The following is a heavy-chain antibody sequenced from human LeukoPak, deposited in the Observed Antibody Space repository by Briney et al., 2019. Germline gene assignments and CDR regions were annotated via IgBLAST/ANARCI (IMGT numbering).Heavy chain of an antibody. CDR3: ARWVTMVRGYYYYYYMDV. J-gene: IGHJ6*03. CDR1: GYSISSTYY. CDR2: VFHSGNT. D-gene: IGHD3-10*01. V-gene: IGHV4-38-2*02. Sequence: SETLSLTCTVSGYSISSTYYWGWIRQPPGKGLEWVGSVFHSGNTYYNPSLKSRVTISVDTSKNQFSLKLSSVTAADTAVYYCARWVTMVRGYYYYYYMDVWGKGTTVTVSS.